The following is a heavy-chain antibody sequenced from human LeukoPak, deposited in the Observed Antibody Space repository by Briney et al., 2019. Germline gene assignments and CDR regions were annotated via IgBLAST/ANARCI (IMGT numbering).Heavy chain of an antibody. Sequence: PSETLSLTCAVYGGSFSGYYWSWIRQPPGKGLEWIGEINHSGSTNYNPSLKSRVTISVDTSKNQFSLKLSSVTAADTAVYYCARQSMVRGLYWGQGTLVTVSS. CDR2: INHSGST. J-gene: IGHJ4*02. D-gene: IGHD3-10*01. V-gene: IGHV4-34*01. CDR3: ARQSMVRGLY. CDR1: GGSFSGYY.